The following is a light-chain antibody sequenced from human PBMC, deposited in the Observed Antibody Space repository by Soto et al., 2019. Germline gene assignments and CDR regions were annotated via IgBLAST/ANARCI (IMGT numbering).Light chain of an antibody. V-gene: IGLV2-14*01. J-gene: IGLJ1*01. CDR1: SSDVGAYTS. Sequence: QSVLTQPASVSGSPGQSITISCTGTSSDVGAYTSVSWYQHHPGKAPKVMIYEVNKRPSGISNRFSGSKSVNTASLTISGLQPEDEAHYYCSSYTSDNRAYVFGTGPKVTVL. CDR3: SSYTSDNRAYV. CDR2: EVN.